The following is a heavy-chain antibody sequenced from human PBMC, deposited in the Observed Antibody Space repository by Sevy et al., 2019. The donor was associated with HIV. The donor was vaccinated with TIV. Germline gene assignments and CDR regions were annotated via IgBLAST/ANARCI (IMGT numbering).Heavy chain of an antibody. J-gene: IGHJ6*02. CDR2: IRYDGSNK. CDR3: AKDRPDTYYYYGMDV. CDR1: GFTFSSYG. V-gene: IGHV3-30*02. D-gene: IGHD3-9*01. Sequence: GGSLRLSCAASGFTFSSYGMHWVRQAPGKGLEWVAFIRYDGSNKYYADSVKGRFTISRDNSKNTLNLQMNSLRAEDTAVYYCAKDRPDTYYYYGMDVWGQGTTVTVSS.